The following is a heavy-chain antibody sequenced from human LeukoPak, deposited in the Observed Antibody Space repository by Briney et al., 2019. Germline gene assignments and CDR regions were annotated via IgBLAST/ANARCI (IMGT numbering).Heavy chain of an antibody. CDR3: ARGGEYFDSNDYIKTFDY. Sequence: GRSLRLSCAASGFTFRSFVMHWVRQAPGKGLEWVAAISYEDGTNKYYADSVKGRFTISRDNSKYTVYLQMNSLRAEDTAVYYCARGGEYFDSNDYIKTFDYWGQGTLVTVSS. CDR2: ISYEDGTNK. J-gene: IGHJ4*02. D-gene: IGHD3-22*01. V-gene: IGHV3-30*14. CDR1: GFTFRSFV.